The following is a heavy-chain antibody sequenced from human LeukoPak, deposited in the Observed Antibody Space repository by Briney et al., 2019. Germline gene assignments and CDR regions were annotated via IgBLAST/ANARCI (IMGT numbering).Heavy chain of an antibody. V-gene: IGHV1-46*01. CDR1: GYTFTSYY. Sequence: GASVKVSCKASGYTFTSYYMHWVRQAPGQGLKWMGIINPSGGSTSYAQKLQGRVTMTTDTTTSIAYMEVRSLRSDDTAVYYCARADITSFGVVINFDHWGQGSLVSVSS. J-gene: IGHJ4*02. CDR3: ARADITSFGVVINFDH. D-gene: IGHD3-3*01. CDR2: INPSGGST.